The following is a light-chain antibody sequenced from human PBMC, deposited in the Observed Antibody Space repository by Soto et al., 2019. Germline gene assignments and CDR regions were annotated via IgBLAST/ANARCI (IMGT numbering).Light chain of an antibody. Sequence: EIVLTQSPATLSLSPGEGATLSCRASQSISSYLAWYQQKPGQAPRLLIYDASSRATGIPARFSGSGSGTDFPLTISSLEHEDFAVYYCQQRSDWPPWTFGQGTKVEIK. V-gene: IGKV3-11*01. CDR2: DAS. CDR1: QSISSY. CDR3: QQRSDWPPWT. J-gene: IGKJ1*01.